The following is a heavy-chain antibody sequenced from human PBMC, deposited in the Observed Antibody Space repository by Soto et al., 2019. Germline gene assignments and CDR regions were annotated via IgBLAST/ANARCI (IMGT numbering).Heavy chain of an antibody. CDR2: LYYSGST. D-gene: IGHD1-26*01. J-gene: IGHJ6*02. V-gene: IGHV4-31*03. CDR1: GGSISIGGYY. Sequence: QVQLQESGPGLVKPSQTLSLTCTVSGGSISIGGYYWSWIRQHPGKGLEWIGYLYYSGSTYYNPYLTCRVTISVDTSKNQFSLKLSSVTAADTAVYYCAASCVGCVGFNYYGMDVWGQGTTVTVSS. CDR3: AASCVGCVGFNYYGMDV.